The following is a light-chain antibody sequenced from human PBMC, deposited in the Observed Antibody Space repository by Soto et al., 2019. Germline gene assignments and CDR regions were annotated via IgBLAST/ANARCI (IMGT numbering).Light chain of an antibody. Sequence: DLQMTQSRSRLARSVRHRVTITGRASQTISSWLAWYQQKPGKAPELLIYKASTLKSGVPSRFSSSGSGTEFTLTISSLQPDDFATYYCQHYNSYSETFVQGTKVDIK. CDR2: KAS. V-gene: IGKV1-5*03. CDR3: QHYNSYSET. CDR1: QTISSW. J-gene: IGKJ1*01.